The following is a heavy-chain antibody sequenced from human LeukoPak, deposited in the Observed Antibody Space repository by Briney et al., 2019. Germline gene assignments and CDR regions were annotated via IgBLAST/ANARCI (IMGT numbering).Heavy chain of an antibody. CDR1: GFTVRINH. V-gene: IGHV3-53*01. J-gene: IGHJ4*02. Sequence: PGGSLRLSCAAPGFTVRINHMSWVRRAPGKGLEWVSIIYSGYGTYYADSVKGRFTISRDNSKNTLYLQMNSLRAEDTAVYYCATAEGENWGQGTLVTVSS. CDR2: IYSGYGT. CDR3: ATAEGEN. D-gene: IGHD3-16*01.